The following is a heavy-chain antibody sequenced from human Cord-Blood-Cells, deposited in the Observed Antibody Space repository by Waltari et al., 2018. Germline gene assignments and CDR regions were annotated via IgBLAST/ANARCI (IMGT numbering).Heavy chain of an antibody. V-gene: IGHV4-34*01. CDR3: ARVVVTAIPDY. CDR1: GGSFSGYY. D-gene: IGHD2-21*02. Sequence: QVQLQQWGAGLLKPSETLSLTCSVYGGSFSGYYWSWIRQPPGKGLEWIGEINQSGSPNYNPSLKSRVTISVDTSKNQFSLKLSSVTAADTAVYYCARVVVTAIPDYWGQGTLVTVSS. CDR2: INQSGSP. J-gene: IGHJ4*02.